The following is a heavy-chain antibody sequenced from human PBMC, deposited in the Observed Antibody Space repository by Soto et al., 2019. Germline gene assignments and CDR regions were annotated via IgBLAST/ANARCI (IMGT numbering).Heavy chain of an antibody. CDR3: ARGGHIAVVTASFDY. J-gene: IGHJ4*02. CDR1: GYTFNTYY. V-gene: IGHV1-46*02. D-gene: IGHD2-21*02. Sequence: QVQLVQSGAEVEKPGASVKVSCKTSGYTFNTYYLHWVRQAPGQGLEWMGIIHPSGGSTTYAQKFRGRVTXTXEXSTXTVFMELSSLRSEDTAVYYCARGGHIAVVTASFDYWGQGTLVTVSS. CDR2: IHPSGGST.